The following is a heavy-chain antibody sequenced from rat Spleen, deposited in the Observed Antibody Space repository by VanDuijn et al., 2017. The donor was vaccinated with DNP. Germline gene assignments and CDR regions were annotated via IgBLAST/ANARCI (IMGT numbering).Heavy chain of an antibody. CDR2: ITTGGDTT. CDR1: GFTFSNYG. D-gene: IGHD1-6*01. CDR3: AREGYYGLSPFDL. V-gene: IGHV5S13*01. Sequence: EVQLVESGGGLVQPERSLILSCAASGFTFSNYGLAWVRQSPTKGLEWVASITTGGDTTYYRDSVRGRFTISRDNSRNALYLQMNSLRYEDTATYYCAREGYYGLSPFDLWGLGVMVTVSS. J-gene: IGHJ2*01.